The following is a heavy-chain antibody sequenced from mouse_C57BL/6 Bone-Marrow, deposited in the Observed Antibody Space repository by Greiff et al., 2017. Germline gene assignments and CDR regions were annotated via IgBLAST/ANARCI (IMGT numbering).Heavy chain of an antibody. CDR3: ARRTALDY. V-gene: IGHV1-50*01. Sequence: VQLQQPGAELVKPGASVKLSCKASGYTFTSYWMQWVKQRPGQGLEWIGEIDPSDSYTNYNQKFKGKATLTVDTSSSTAYMQLSSLTSEDSAVYYCARRTALDYWGQGTTLTGSS. D-gene: IGHD3-3*01. J-gene: IGHJ2*01. CDR2: IDPSDSYT. CDR1: GYTFTSYW.